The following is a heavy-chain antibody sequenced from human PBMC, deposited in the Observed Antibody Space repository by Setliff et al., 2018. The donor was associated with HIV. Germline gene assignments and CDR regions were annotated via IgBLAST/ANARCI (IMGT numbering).Heavy chain of an antibody. Sequence: ASVKVSCKASGGTSTTYGINWVRQAPGQGLEWMGRIIPAFGTSNSAQSFQGRLTLVADKSSNTAYMELNSLISEDTAIYYCAQDRGWELPHPPFFDYWGQGTLVTSPQ. CDR1: GGTSTTYG. J-gene: IGHJ4*02. D-gene: IGHD1-7*01. CDR3: AQDRGWELPHPPFFDY. V-gene: IGHV1-69*06. CDR2: IIPAFGTS.